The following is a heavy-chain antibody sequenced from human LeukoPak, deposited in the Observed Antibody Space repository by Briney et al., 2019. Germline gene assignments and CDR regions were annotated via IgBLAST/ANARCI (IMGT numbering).Heavy chain of an antibody. CDR2: IYYSGST. V-gene: IGHV4-39*01. D-gene: IGHD6-6*01. Sequence: SETLSLTCTVSGGSISSSSYYWGWIHQPPGKGLEWIGSIYYSGSTYYNPSLKSRVTISVDTSKNQFSLKLSSVTAADTAVYYCARDKQLAHSKNFDYWGQGTLVTVSS. CDR3: ARDKQLAHSKNFDY. J-gene: IGHJ4*02. CDR1: GGSISSSSYY.